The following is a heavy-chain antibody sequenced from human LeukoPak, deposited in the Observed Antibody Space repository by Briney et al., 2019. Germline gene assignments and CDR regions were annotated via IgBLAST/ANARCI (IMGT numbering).Heavy chain of an antibody. CDR3: ARISKQQLVSANTFDI. Sequence: ASVKVSCKASGYTLTSYGISWVRQAPGQGLEWMGWISAYNGNTNYAQKLQGRVTMTTDTSTGTAYMELRSLRSDDAAVYYCARISKQQLVSANTFDIWGQGTMVTVSS. D-gene: IGHD6-13*01. V-gene: IGHV1-18*01. CDR1: GYTLTSYG. CDR2: ISAYNGNT. J-gene: IGHJ3*02.